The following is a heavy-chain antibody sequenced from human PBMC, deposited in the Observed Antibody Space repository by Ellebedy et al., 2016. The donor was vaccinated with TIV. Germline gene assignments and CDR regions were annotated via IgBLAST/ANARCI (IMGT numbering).Heavy chain of an antibody. D-gene: IGHD6-19*01. CDR1: GDSVSSVTSA. V-gene: IGHV6-1*01. CDR2: TYYRSEWHY. CDR3: ASGWGLKY. Sequence: SQTLSLTCAISGDSVSSVTSAWTWIRHSPSRGLEWLGRTYYRSEWHYDYAASVRSRITIDSDTSLNQYSLQLNSVTPEDTAVYYCASGWGLKYWGQGTLVTVSS. J-gene: IGHJ4*02.